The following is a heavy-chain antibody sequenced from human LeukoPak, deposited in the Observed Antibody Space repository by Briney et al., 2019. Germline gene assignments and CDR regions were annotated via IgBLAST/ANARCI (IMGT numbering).Heavy chain of an antibody. J-gene: IGHJ5*02. Sequence: SQTLSLTCTVSGGSISSGDYYWSWIRQPPGKGLEWIGYIYCSGSTYYNPSLKSRVTISVDTSKNQFSLKLSSVTAADTAVYYCAREVTSNWFDPWGQGTLVTVSS. D-gene: IGHD3-10*01. CDR1: GGSISSGDYY. CDR3: AREVTSNWFDP. V-gene: IGHV4-30-4*08. CDR2: IYCSGST.